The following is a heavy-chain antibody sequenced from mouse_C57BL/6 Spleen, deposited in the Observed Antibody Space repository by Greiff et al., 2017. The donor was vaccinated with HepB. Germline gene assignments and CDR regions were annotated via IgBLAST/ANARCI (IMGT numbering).Heavy chain of an antibody. J-gene: IGHJ3*01. Sequence: EVQLQQSGPELVKPGASVKISCKASGYTFTDYYMNWVKQSHGKSLEWIGDINPNNGGTSYNQKFTGKATLTVDKSSSTAYMELRSLTSEDSAVYYCARAGKGDYEGFAYWGQGTLVTVSA. CDR1: GYTFTDYY. D-gene: IGHD2-4*01. CDR3: ARAGKGDYEGFAY. V-gene: IGHV1-26*01. CDR2: INPNNGGT.